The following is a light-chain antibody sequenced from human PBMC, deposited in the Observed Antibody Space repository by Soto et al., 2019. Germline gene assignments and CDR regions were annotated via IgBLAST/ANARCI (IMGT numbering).Light chain of an antibody. CDR1: SGSVSTNYY. CDR3: VLYMGSGIWL. V-gene: IGLV8-61*01. CDR2: STS. Sequence: QTVVTQEPSFSVSPGGTVTLTCGLSSGSVSTNYYPSWFQQTPGQAPRTLIYSTSTRSSGVPDRFSGSILGSKAALTITGAQADDESEYYCVLYMGSGIWLFGGGTQLTVL. J-gene: IGLJ3*02.